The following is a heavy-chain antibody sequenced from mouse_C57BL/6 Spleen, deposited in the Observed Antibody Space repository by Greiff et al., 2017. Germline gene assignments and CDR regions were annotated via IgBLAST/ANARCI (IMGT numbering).Heavy chain of an antibody. D-gene: IGHD2-1*01. V-gene: IGHV1-80*01. Sequence: QVQLQQSGAELVKPGASVKISCKASGYAFSSYWMNWVKQRPGQGLEWIGQIYPGDGDTNYNGKFKGKATLTADKSSSTAYMQRSSLTSEDSAVYFCAREILYYGNPGGYFDYWGQGTTLTVSS. CDR2: IYPGDGDT. J-gene: IGHJ2*01. CDR1: GYAFSSYW. CDR3: AREILYYGNPGGYFDY.